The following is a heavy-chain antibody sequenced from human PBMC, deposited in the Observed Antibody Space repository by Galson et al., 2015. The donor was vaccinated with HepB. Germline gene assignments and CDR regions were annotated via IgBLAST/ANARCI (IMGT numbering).Heavy chain of an antibody. CDR1: GFTFSSYA. V-gene: IGHV3-30-3*01. D-gene: IGHD2-21*01. CDR2: ISYDGSNK. CDR3: ARDGCGKLDCDAFDI. J-gene: IGHJ3*02. Sequence: SLRLSCAASGFTFSSYAMHWVRQAPGKGLEWVAVISYDGSNKYYADSVKGRFTISRDNSKNTLYLQMNSLRAEDTAVYYCARDGCGKLDCDAFDIWGQGTMVTVSS.